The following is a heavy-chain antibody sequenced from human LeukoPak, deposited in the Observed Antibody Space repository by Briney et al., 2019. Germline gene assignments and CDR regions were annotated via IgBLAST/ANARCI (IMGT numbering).Heavy chain of an antibody. V-gene: IGHV4-59*08. Sequence: SETLSLTCTVSGGSISSYYWSWIRQPPGKGLEWIGYIYYSGSTNYNPSLKSRVTISVDTSKNQFSLNLSSVTAADTAVYYCVRGVAGHLNWFDPWGQGTLVTVSS. CDR3: VRGVAGHLNWFDP. CDR1: GGSISSYY. D-gene: IGHD6-19*01. J-gene: IGHJ5*02. CDR2: IYYSGST.